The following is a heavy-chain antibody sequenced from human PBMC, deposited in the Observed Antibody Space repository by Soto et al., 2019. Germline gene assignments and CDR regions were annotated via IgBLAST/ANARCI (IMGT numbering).Heavy chain of an antibody. CDR2: ISGSGRKT. J-gene: IGHJ4*02. CDR1: GFTFSIYA. D-gene: IGHD1-1*01. V-gene: IGHV3-23*01. Sequence: LRLSFAASGFTFSIYAMSWVRQAPGEGLEWVSTISGSGRKTYYADSVKGRFTISRDSSKNTLYLEMNSLRAEDTAVYYCAKEFLTTFSFDYWGQGTLVTVSS. CDR3: AKEFLTTFSFDY.